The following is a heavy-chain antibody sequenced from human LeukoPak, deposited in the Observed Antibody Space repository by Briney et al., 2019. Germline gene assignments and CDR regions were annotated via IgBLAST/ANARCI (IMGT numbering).Heavy chain of an antibody. CDR3: ARAPSSGWHYYGMDV. D-gene: IGHD6-19*01. V-gene: IGHV4-59*01. Sequence: SETLSLTCTVSGGSISSYYWSWIRQPPGKGLEWIGYIYYSGSTNYNPSLKSRVTIPVDTSKNQFSLKLSSVTAADTAVYYCARAPSSGWHYYGMDVWGQGTTVTVPS. J-gene: IGHJ6*02. CDR1: GGSISSYY. CDR2: IYYSGST.